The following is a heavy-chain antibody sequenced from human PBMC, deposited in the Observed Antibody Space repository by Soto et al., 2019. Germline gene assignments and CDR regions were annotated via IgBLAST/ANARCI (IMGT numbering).Heavy chain of an antibody. D-gene: IGHD5-18*01. CDR3: ARGGYSYGWPIDY. Sequence: PSETLSLTCTVSGGSISSGGYYWSWIRQHPGKGLEWIGYIYYSGSTYYNPSLKSRVTISVDTSKNQFSLKLSSVTAADTAVYYCARGGYSYGWPIDYWGQGTLVTVSS. J-gene: IGHJ4*02. CDR2: IYYSGST. V-gene: IGHV4-31*03. CDR1: GGSISSGGYY.